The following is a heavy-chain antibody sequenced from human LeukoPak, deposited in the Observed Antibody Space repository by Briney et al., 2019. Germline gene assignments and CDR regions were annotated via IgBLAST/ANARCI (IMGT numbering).Heavy chain of an antibody. CDR2: IYSGGST. CDR1: RFTVSSNY. J-gene: IGHJ6*04. Sequence: GGSLRLSCAASRFTVSSNYMSWVRQAPGKGLEWVSVIYSGGSTYYADSVKGRFTISRDDSKNTLYLQMNSLRAEDTAVYYCARSDFWRETLVDVWGKGTTVTVSS. CDR3: ARSDFWRETLVDV. V-gene: IGHV3-66*02. D-gene: IGHD3-3*01.